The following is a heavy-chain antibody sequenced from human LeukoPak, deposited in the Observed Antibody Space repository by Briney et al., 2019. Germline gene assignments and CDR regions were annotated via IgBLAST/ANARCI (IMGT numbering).Heavy chain of an antibody. J-gene: IGHJ5*02. CDR3: ARQSTIAAAKIDP. V-gene: IGHV4-39*01. CDR2: IYYSGST. CDR1: GGSISDSNYY. D-gene: IGHD6-25*01. Sequence: PSGTLSLTCTVSGGSISDSNYYWGWIRQPPGRGLEWIANIYYSGSTYYSPSLKSRVTVSVDTSKNQFSLKLSSVTAADTAIYYCARQSTIAAAKIDPWGQGSLVTVSS.